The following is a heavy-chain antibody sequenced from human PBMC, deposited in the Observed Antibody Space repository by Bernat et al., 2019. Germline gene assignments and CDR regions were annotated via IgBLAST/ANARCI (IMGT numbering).Heavy chain of an antibody. CDR3: ARQYVEMATIFTAAFDI. D-gene: IGHD5-24*01. CDR1: GYSFTSYW. Sequence: EVQLVQSGAEVKKPGESLKISCKGSGYSFTSYWIGWVRQMPGKGLEWMGIIYPGDSDTRYSPSFQGQVTISADKSISTAYLQWSSLKASDTAMYYCARQYVEMATIFTAAFDIWGQGTMVTVSS. J-gene: IGHJ3*02. CDR2: IYPGDSDT. V-gene: IGHV5-51*01.